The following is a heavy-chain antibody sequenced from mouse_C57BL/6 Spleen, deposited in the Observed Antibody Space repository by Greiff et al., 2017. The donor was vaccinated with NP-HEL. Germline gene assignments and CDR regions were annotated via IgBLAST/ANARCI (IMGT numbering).Heavy chain of an antibody. Sequence: QVQLQQPGAELVMPGASVKLSCKASGYTFTSYWMHWVKQRPGQGLEWIGEIDPSDSYTNYNQKFKGKSTLTVDKSSSTAYMQLSSLTSEDSAVYYCARRGYSNHFAYWGQGTLVTVSA. CDR1: GYTFTSYW. V-gene: IGHV1-69*01. D-gene: IGHD2-5*01. CDR2: IDPSDSYT. CDR3: ARRGYSNHFAY. J-gene: IGHJ3*01.